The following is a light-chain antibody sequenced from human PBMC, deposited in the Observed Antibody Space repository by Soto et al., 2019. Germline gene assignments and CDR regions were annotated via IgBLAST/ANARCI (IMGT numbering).Light chain of an antibody. CDR2: SAS. Sequence: DIQMTQSPPTLPASVGDRVTITCRASQDIGNWMTWYQQKPGKAPKLLIYSASTLVRGVPSRFSGSGSGTEFTLTISGLQPEDSLTYYCQQAKSFPITFGQGTRLEIK. J-gene: IGKJ5*01. V-gene: IGKV1-12*01. CDR1: QDIGNW. CDR3: QQAKSFPIT.